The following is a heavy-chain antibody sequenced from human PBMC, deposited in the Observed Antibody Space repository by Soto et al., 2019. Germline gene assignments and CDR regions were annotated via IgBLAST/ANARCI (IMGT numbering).Heavy chain of an antibody. Sequence: PSETLSLTCTVSGGSISSGDYYWSWIRQPPGKGLEWIGYIYYSGSTYYNPSLKSRVTISVDTSKNQFSLKLSSVTAADTAVYYCARGWFRNWFDPWGQGTLVTVSS. CDR2: IYYSGST. CDR3: ARGWFRNWFDP. V-gene: IGHV4-30-4*01. CDR1: GGSISSGDYY. D-gene: IGHD3-10*01. J-gene: IGHJ5*02.